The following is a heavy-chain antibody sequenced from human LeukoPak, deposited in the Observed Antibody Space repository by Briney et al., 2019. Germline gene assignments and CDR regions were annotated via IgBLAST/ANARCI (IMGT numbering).Heavy chain of an antibody. Sequence: MASETLSLTCTVSGGSISSYYWSWIRQPPGKGLEWIGEINHSGSTNYNPSLKSRVTISVDTSKNQFSLKLSSVTAADTAVYYCARFTDRGWFDPWGQGTLVTVSS. CDR2: INHSGST. V-gene: IGHV4-34*01. J-gene: IGHJ5*02. D-gene: IGHD2-8*02. CDR3: ARFTDRGWFDP. CDR1: GGSISSYY.